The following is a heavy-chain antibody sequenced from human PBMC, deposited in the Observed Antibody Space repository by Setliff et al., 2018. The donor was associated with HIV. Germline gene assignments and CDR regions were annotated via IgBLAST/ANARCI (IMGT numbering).Heavy chain of an antibody. CDR1: GGTFSSYA. V-gene: IGHV1-69*13. D-gene: IGHD2-21*01. CDR3: ATLTYCGGDCYSTGASDI. CDR2: IIHDFDTT. J-gene: IGHJ3*02. Sequence: RASVKVSCKASGGTFSSYAISWVRQATGQGLEWMGGIIHDFDTTKYPLKFQGRVTITADASTTTAYMELSSLTSEDTAVYYCATLTYCGGDCYSTGASDIWGQGTMVTVSS.